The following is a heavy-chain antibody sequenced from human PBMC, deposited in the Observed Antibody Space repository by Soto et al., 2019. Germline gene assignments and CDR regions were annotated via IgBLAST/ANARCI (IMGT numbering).Heavy chain of an antibody. J-gene: IGHJ6*02. CDR3: AMVDVYVTPSPQDV. Sequence: QFQLVQSGAEVKNPGASVKVSCKASGYRFTSYGIGWVRQAPGQGLEWMGWINAYNGNTNYAQHLQGRVTLTTDTSTSTAYMELRSLRSNDTAVYYCAMVDVYVTPSPQDVWGQGTTVTVSS. D-gene: IGHD3-16*01. CDR2: INAYNGNT. CDR1: GYRFTSYG. V-gene: IGHV1-18*01.